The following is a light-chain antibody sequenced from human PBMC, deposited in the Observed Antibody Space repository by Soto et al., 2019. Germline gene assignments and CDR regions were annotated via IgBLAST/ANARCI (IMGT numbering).Light chain of an antibody. CDR2: EVT. CDR3: SSYGDNNIFV. V-gene: IGLV2-8*01. J-gene: IGLJ1*01. Sequence: QSALTQPPSASGSPGQSVTISCTGTSSDVGGYNFVSWYQQHPGKAPKLMIYEVTKRPSGVPDRFSGSRSGNTASLTVSGLQPEDEADYYGSSYGDNNIFVFGTGTKLTVL. CDR1: SSDVGGYNF.